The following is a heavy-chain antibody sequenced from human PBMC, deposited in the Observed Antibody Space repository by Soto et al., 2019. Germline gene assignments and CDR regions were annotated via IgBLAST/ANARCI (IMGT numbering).Heavy chain of an antibody. D-gene: IGHD5-12*01. CDR3: ATPGEGNSGYDLAGY. Sequence: ASVKVSCKASGGTFSSYTISWVRQAPGQGPEWMGRIIPILGIANYAQKFQGRVTITADKSTSTAYMELSSLRSEDTAVYYCATPGEGNSGYDLAGYWGQGTLVTVSS. CDR2: IIPILGIA. V-gene: IGHV1-69*02. J-gene: IGHJ4*02. CDR1: GGTFSSYT.